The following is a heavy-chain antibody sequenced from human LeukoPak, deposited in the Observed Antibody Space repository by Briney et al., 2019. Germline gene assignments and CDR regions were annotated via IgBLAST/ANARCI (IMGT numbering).Heavy chain of an antibody. CDR1: GDSVSSNSAA. V-gene: IGHV6-1*01. J-gene: IGHJ3*02. D-gene: IGHD3-22*01. CDR3: ARVVRITMTRGAFDI. Sequence: SRTLSLTCVISGDSVSSNSAAWNWIRQSPSRGLEWLGRTYYRFKWYNDYAVSVKSRITINPDTSKNQFSLQLNSVTPEDTAVYYCARVVRITMTRGAFDIWGQGTMVTVSS. CDR2: TYYRFKWYN.